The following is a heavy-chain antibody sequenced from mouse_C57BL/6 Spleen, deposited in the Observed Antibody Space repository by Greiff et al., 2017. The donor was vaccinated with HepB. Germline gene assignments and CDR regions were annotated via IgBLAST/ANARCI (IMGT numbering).Heavy chain of an antibody. D-gene: IGHD2-4*01. CDR3: TREDDYDVAWFAY. CDR1: GYTFTSYW. Sequence: VQLQQSGTVLARPGASVKMSCKTSGYTFTSYWMHWVKQRPGQGLEWIGAIYPGNSDTSYNQKFKGKAKLTAVTSASTAYMELSSLTNEDSAVYYCTREDDYDVAWFAYWGQGTLVTVSA. V-gene: IGHV1-5*01. CDR2: IYPGNSDT. J-gene: IGHJ3*01.